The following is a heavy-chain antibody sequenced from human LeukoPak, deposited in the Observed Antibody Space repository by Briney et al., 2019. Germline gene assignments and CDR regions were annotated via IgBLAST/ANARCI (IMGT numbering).Heavy chain of an antibody. CDR1: GFTFSSYE. J-gene: IGHJ6*03. V-gene: IGHV3-48*03. D-gene: IGHD2-2*01. CDR2: ISSSGSTI. Sequence: GGSLRLSCAASGFTFSSYEMNWVRQAPGKGLEWVSYISSSGSTIYYADSVKGRFTISRDNAKHSLYLQMNSLRAEDTAVYYCARGDCSSTSCYAYYYYYYMDVWGKGTTVTVSS. CDR3: ARGDCSSTSCYAYYYYYYMDV.